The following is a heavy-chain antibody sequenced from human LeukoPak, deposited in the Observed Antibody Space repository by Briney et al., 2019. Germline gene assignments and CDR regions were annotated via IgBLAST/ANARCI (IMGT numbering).Heavy chain of an antibody. D-gene: IGHD6-19*01. CDR2: IYASGST. Sequence: SETLSLTCTVSGGSISIYYWTWIRQPAGKGVEWIVRIYASGSTNYNPSLKSRVTMSVDPPKNQFSLRLNSVTAADTAVYYCASPGYSSGWYAFDIWGQGTMVTVSS. CDR3: ASPGYSSGWYAFDI. J-gene: IGHJ3*02. CDR1: GGSISIYY. V-gene: IGHV4-4*07.